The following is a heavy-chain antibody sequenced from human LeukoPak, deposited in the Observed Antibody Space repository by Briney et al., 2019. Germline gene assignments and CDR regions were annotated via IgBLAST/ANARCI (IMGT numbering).Heavy chain of an antibody. Sequence: PGGSLRLSCAASGFTFSSYAMSWVRQAPGKGPEWVSAISGSGSSTYYADSVKGRFTVSRDNSKSTLYLQMNSLRAEDTAVYYCAKDRLQFGYCSGGSCYATSDYWGQGTLFTASS. D-gene: IGHD2-15*01. V-gene: IGHV3-23*01. CDR2: ISGSGSST. J-gene: IGHJ4*02. CDR1: GFTFSSYA. CDR3: AKDRLQFGYCSGGSCYATSDY.